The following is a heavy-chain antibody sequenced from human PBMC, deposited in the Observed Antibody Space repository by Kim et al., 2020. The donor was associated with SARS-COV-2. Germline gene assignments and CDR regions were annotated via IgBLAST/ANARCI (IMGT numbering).Heavy chain of an antibody. J-gene: IGHJ4*01. V-gene: IGHV3-23*01. D-gene: IGHD3-3*01. CDR1: GFTFSSYA. CDR3: ARITYSSLLRFFDY. CDR2: ISGSGDAT. Sequence: GGSLRLSCAASGFTFSSYAMVWVRQTPGKGLEWVSGISGSGDATYYADSVKGRFTISRDSSKNTLYLQMNSLRAEDTAVYYCARITYSSLLRFFDYWGQGTLVTVSS.